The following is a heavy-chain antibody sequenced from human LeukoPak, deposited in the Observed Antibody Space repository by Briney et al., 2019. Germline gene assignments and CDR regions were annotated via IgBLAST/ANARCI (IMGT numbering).Heavy chain of an antibody. J-gene: IGHJ4*02. V-gene: IGHV4-34*01. CDR3: ARGRSLFDRSYYYDSSGYNDY. D-gene: IGHD3-22*01. CDR2: INHSGST. CDR1: GGSFSGYY. Sequence: PSETLSLTCAVYGGSFSGYYWSWIRQPPGKGLEWIGEINHSGSTNYNPSLKSRVTISVDTSKNQFSLKLSSVTAADTAVYYCARGRSLFDRSYYYDSSGYNDYWGQGTLVTVSS.